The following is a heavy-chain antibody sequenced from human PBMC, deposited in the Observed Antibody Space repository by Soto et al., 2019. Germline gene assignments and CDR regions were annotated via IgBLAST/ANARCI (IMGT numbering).Heavy chain of an antibody. J-gene: IGHJ6*02. CDR1: GYTFTSYG. CDR2: ISAYNGNT. Sequence: QVQLVQSGAEVKKPGASVKVSCKASGYTFTSYGISWVRQAPGQGLEWMGGISAYNGNTHNAQKLQGRVTKTTDTTTSTADKELRSLRTDDTAVYDTAVDQQWLGSYYYYGMDVWGQGTTVTVSS. CDR3: AVDQQWLGSYYYYGMDV. D-gene: IGHD6-19*01. V-gene: IGHV1-18*01.